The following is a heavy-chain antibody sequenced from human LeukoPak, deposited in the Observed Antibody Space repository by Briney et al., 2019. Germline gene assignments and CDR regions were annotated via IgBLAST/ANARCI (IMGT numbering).Heavy chain of an antibody. D-gene: IGHD4-17*01. CDR2: IYYSGST. CDR1: GGSISSYY. CDR3: AGNDYGDYKSPFDY. J-gene: IGHJ4*02. Sequence: SETLSLTCTVSGGSISSYYWSWIRQPPGKGLEWIGYIYYSGSTNYNPSLKSRVTISVDTSKNHFSLKLSSVTAADTAVYYCAGNDYGDYKSPFDYWGQGTLVTVAS. V-gene: IGHV4-59*01.